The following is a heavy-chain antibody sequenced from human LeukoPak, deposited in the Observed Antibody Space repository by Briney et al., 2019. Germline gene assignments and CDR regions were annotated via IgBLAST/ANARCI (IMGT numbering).Heavy chain of an antibody. D-gene: IGHD3-16*01. Sequence: SETLSLTCAVSGGSFSGYYWSWIRQPPAEGLEGIGGINHSGRTNYNPPPQSRVTISVDKSKNKFFFKLISVTAAAKAVSYCAPGRRFRGTARFDYWGQGTLVTVSS. CDR3: APGRRFRGTARFDY. V-gene: IGHV4-34*01. CDR1: GGSFSGYY. CDR2: INHSGRT. J-gene: IGHJ4*02.